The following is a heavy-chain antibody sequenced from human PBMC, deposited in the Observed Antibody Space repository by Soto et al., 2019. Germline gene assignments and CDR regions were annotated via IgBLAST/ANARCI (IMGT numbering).Heavy chain of an antibody. V-gene: IGHV1-18*04. D-gene: IGHD3-10*01. Sequence: ASVKVSCKASGYTFTSYGISWVRQAPGQGLEWMGWISAYNGNTNYAQKLQGRVTMTTDTSTSTAYMELRSLRSDDTAVYYCARDRGGVPYYYCYCMDVWGQGPTVTVSS. CDR2: ISAYNGNT. J-gene: IGHJ6*02. CDR3: ARDRGGVPYYYCYCMDV. CDR1: GYTFTSYG.